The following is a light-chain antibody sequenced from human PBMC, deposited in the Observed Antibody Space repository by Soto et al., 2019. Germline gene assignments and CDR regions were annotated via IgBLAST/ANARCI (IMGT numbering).Light chain of an antibody. V-gene: IGLV2-14*01. Sequence: QSALTQPASVSGSPGQSIPISCTGTSRAVGGYNYVSWYQQYPGKAPKLMIYDVSNRPSGVSNRFSGSKSGDTASLTISGLQAEDEADYFCTSFTASSPPYVFGTGTKLTVL. CDR1: SRAVGGYNY. CDR3: TSFTASSPPYV. CDR2: DVS. J-gene: IGLJ1*01.